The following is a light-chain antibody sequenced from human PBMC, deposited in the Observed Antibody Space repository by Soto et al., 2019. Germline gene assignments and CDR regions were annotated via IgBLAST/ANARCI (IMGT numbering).Light chain of an antibody. CDR3: QAWDNSTAV. Sequence: SYELTQPPSVSVSPGQTASFTCSGDKLGDKYACWYQQKPGQSPVLVIYQDNKRPSGIPERFSGSNSGNTATLTISGTQAMDEADYYCQAWDNSTAVFGGGTKLTVL. V-gene: IGLV3-1*01. J-gene: IGLJ2*01. CDR1: KLGDKY. CDR2: QDN.